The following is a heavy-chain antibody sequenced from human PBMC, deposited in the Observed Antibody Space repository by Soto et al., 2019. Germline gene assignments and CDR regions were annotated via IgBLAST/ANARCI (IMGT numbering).Heavy chain of an antibody. CDR2: VYHSGST. CDR3: ATLPPLIVVTVLPIPT. Sequence: QVYLHQSGPGLVKPSGTLSLTCAVSGDSISSTHWWTWVRQTPGKGLEWIGEVYHSGSTSYNPSLKSRVTISVDKSNNQCSLKLTSVTAADTAVYYCATLPPLIVVTVLPIPTWGQGTLVSVSS. V-gene: IGHV4-4*02. J-gene: IGHJ5*02. D-gene: IGHD2-21*01. CDR1: GDSISSTHW.